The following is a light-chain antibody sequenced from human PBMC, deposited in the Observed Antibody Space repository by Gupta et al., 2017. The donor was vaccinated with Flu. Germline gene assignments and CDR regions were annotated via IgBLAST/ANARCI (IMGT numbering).Light chain of an antibody. Sequence: QSVLTQPPSVSGAPGQRLTISCTGSSSDIGAGYDVHWYQQLPGTAPKLLLYGNNNRPSGVPDRFSGSKSGTSASLAITGLQAEDEADYYCQSYDSSLSGSVFGGGTKLTVL. CDR3: QSYDSSLSGSV. J-gene: IGLJ3*02. CDR1: SSDIGAGYD. CDR2: GNN. V-gene: IGLV1-40*01.